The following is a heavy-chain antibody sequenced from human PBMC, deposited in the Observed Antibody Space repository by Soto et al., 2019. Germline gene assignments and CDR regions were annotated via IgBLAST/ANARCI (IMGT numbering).Heavy chain of an antibody. Sequence: QVQLVQSGAEVKKPGASVKVSCKASGYTFTSYGISWVRQAPGQGLEWMGWISAYNGNTNYAQKLQGRVTMTTDTSTSTAYKELRSLRSDDTAVYYCARDRPGIAVAGNDAFDIWGQGTMVTVSS. J-gene: IGHJ3*02. CDR1: GYTFTSYG. CDR3: ARDRPGIAVAGNDAFDI. CDR2: ISAYNGNT. V-gene: IGHV1-18*01. D-gene: IGHD6-19*01.